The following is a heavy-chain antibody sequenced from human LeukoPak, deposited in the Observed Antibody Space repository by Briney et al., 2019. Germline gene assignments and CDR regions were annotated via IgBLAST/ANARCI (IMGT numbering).Heavy chain of an antibody. CDR3: ARGSRPGVVNHDAFDI. V-gene: IGHV1-2*02. Sequence: ASLKVSCKVCVCTLTGYYIHWVRQAPGQGLEWMGWINPNSGGTNYAQKFQGRVTMTRDTSISTAYMELSSLRSDDTAVYYCARGSRPGVVNHDAFDIWGQGTMVTVSS. CDR2: INPNSGGT. J-gene: IGHJ3*02. CDR1: VCTLTGYY. D-gene: IGHD3-3*01.